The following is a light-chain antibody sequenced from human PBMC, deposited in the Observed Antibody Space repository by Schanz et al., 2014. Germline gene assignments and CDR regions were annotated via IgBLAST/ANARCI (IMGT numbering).Light chain of an antibody. CDR3: SSYTSTSTLFV. CDR2: EGT. V-gene: IGLV2-14*02. CDR1: SSDVGNYNL. Sequence: QSALTQPASVSGSPGQSITISCTGTSSDVGNYNLVSWYQQHPGKAPKLMIYEGTKRPSGVSNRFSGSKSDVTASLTISGLQAEDEADYFCSSYTSTSTLFVFGSGTKLTVL. J-gene: IGLJ1*01.